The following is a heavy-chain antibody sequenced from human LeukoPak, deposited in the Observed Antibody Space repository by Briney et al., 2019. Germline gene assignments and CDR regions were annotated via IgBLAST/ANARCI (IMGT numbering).Heavy chain of an antibody. Sequence: ASVKVSCKASGYTFTSYDINWVRQATGKGLEWMGWMNPISGNTGFAQKFQGRVTITRITSISTAYMEMSSLRSDDTAVYYCARDGVMSGWYYFHYYYMDVWGKGTTVTVSS. V-gene: IGHV1-8*03. J-gene: IGHJ6*03. D-gene: IGHD6-19*01. CDR3: ARDGVMSGWYYFHYYYMDV. CDR1: GYTFTSYD. CDR2: MNPISGNT.